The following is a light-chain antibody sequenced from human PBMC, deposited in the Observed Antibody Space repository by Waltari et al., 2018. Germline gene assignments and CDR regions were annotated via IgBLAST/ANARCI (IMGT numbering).Light chain of an antibody. CDR3: GSYTSSDTWI. CDR1: SDDVGGYDY. CDR2: DVS. Sequence: QSALTQPASVSGSPGQSITISCTGTSDDVGGYDYVSWYQHHPGKAPKLIIYDVSDRRSGVSNRCSGSRSANTASLAISGLQAEDEAHYYCGSYTSSDTWIFGGGTKLTVL. V-gene: IGLV2-14*03. J-gene: IGLJ2*01.